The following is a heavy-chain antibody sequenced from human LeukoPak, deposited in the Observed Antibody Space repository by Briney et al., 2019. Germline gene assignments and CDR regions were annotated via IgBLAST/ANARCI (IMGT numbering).Heavy chain of an antibody. V-gene: IGHV4-61*02. CDR1: GVSISSASYY. J-gene: IGHJ4*02. Sequence: SETLSLTCTVSGVSISSASYYWSWIRQPAGKGLEWIGRIYISGSTNYKSSLKSRVTISLDTSKNQFSLKLSSVTAADTAVYYCAREREGPYGYLDYWGQGTLVTVSS. CDR3: AREREGPYGYLDY. CDR2: IYISGST. D-gene: IGHD4-17*01.